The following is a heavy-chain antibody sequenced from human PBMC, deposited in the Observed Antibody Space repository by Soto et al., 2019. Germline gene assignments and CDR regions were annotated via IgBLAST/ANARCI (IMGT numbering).Heavy chain of an antibody. Sequence: EVQLVESGGGLVKPGGSLRLSCAASGFTFSSYSMNWVRQAPGKGLEWVSSISSSSSFIYYADSVKGRFTISRDNAKNSLYLQMNSLSAEVTAMFYCARSCDIFTGCSGFDYWCQGTVVTVSS. V-gene: IGHV3-21*01. J-gene: IGHJ4*02. D-gene: IGHD3-9*01. CDR3: ARSCDIFTGCSGFDY. CDR1: GFTFSSYS. CDR2: ISSSSSFI.